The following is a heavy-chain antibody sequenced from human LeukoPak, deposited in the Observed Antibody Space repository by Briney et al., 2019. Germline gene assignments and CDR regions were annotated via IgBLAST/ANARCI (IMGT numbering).Heavy chain of an antibody. D-gene: IGHD3-9*01. Sequence: ASVKVSCKASGYTFTGYYIHWVRQAPGQGLEWMGWISAYNDKTNYAQKFQGRVTMTTDTSTSTVYMELRSLRSDDTAVYYCARDILTGYVGLIDYWGQGTLVTVSS. CDR3: ARDILTGYVGLIDY. V-gene: IGHV1-18*04. CDR2: ISAYNDKT. CDR1: GYTFTGYY. J-gene: IGHJ4*02.